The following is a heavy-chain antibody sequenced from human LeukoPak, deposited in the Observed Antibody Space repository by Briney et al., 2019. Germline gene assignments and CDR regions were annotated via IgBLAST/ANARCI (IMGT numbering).Heavy chain of an antibody. D-gene: IGHD6-13*01. CDR3: ARDLSSSWYSLGY. J-gene: IGHJ4*02. CDR2: INWDGGAT. V-gene: IGHV3-20*04. CDR1: GNKFDDYG. Sequence: TGGSLRLSCTDSGNKFDDYGMSWVRQAPRKGLEWVSGINWDGGATAYADSVKGRFTISRDHAKNSLFLQMNGLRAEDTGSYFCARDLSSSWYSLGYWGQGILVTVSS.